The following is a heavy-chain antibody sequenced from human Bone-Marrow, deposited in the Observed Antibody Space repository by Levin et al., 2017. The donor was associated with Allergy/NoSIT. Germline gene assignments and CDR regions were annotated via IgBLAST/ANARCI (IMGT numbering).Heavy chain of an antibody. CDR2: ITPNGETT. Sequence: HAGGSLRLSCSASGFSFSNYAMHWVRQTPGKRLEYVSAITPNGETTYYADSVKVRFTVSRDNSKSTLYLQMSSLKTEDTAVYYCVKPRLSMEVPGANDAFEIWGQGTMVTVSS. CDR3: VKPRLSMEVPGANDAFEI. V-gene: IGHV3-64D*06. J-gene: IGHJ3*02. D-gene: IGHD3-10*01. CDR1: GFSFSNYA.